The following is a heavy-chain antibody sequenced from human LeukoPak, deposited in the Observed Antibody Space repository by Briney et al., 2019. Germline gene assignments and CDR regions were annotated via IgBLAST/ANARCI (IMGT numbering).Heavy chain of an antibody. CDR2: ISAYNGNT. Sequence: ASVKVSCKASGYTFTSYGISWVRQAPGQGLEWMGWISAYNGNTNYAQKLQGRVTMTTDTSTSTAYMELRSLRSGDTAVYYCAREEKQLVPFDYWGQGTLVTVSS. D-gene: IGHD6-6*01. CDR1: GYTFTSYG. V-gene: IGHV1-18*01. J-gene: IGHJ4*02. CDR3: AREEKQLVPFDY.